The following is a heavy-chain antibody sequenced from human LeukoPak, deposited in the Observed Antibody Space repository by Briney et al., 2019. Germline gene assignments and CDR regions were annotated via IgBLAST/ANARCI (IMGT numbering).Heavy chain of an antibody. V-gene: IGHV3-21*01. CDR1: GFTFSSYS. CDR2: ISGSSSYI. CDR3: ARIPREYYDILTGYYISAGSDY. Sequence: GGPLRLSCAASGFTFSSYSMNWVRQAPGKGLEWVSSISGSSSYIYYADSVKGRFTISRDNAKNSLYLQMNSLRAEDTAVYYCARIPREYYDILTGYYISAGSDYWGQGTLVTVSS. D-gene: IGHD3-9*01. J-gene: IGHJ4*02.